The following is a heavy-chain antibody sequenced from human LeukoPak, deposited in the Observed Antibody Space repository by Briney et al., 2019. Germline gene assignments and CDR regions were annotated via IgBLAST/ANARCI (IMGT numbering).Heavy chain of an antibody. Sequence: PGGSLRLSYAASGFTFSDHYMDWVRQAPGKGLEWVGRTRNKANSYTTEYAASVKGRFTISRDDSKNSLYLQMNSLKTEDTAVYYCARDTYDAFDIWGQGTMVTVSS. CDR2: TRNKANSYTT. J-gene: IGHJ3*02. V-gene: IGHV3-72*01. CDR1: GFTFSDHY. CDR3: ARDTYDAFDI.